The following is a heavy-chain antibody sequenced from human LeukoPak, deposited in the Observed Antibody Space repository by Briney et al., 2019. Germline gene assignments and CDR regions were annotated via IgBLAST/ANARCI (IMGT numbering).Heavy chain of an antibody. CDR3: ARDRGTWNDDGFDY. Sequence: SETLSLTCTVSGGSISSSSYYWGWIRQPPGKGLEWIGYIYYSGSTNYNPSLKSRVTISVDTSKNQFSLKLSSVTAADTAVYYCARDRGTWNDDGFDYWGQGTLVTVSS. V-gene: IGHV4-61*05. D-gene: IGHD1-1*01. J-gene: IGHJ4*02. CDR2: IYYSGST. CDR1: GGSISSSSYY.